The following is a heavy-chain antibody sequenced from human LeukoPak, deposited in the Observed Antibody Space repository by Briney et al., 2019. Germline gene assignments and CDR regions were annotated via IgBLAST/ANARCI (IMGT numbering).Heavy chain of an antibody. Sequence: SETLSLTCTVSGGSFSDYHWSWIRQPPGKGLEWIGYIYYNGNTNYNPSLESRVTISVDTSKNQFSLKLSPVTAADTAVYYCATVATVVKGALDYWGQGTLVTVSS. V-gene: IGHV4-59*01. D-gene: IGHD4-23*01. CDR2: IYYNGNT. CDR3: ATVATVVKGALDY. J-gene: IGHJ4*02. CDR1: GGSFSDYH.